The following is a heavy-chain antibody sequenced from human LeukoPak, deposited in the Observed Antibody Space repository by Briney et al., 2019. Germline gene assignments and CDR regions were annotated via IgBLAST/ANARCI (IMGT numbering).Heavy chain of an antibody. D-gene: IGHD6-13*01. CDR3: AAGGSSWYSSSGWFDP. CDR2: ISSSSSYI. Sequence: PGGSLRLSCAASGFTLSSYSMNWVRQAPGKGLEWVSSISSSSSYIYYADSVKGRFTISRDNAKNSLYLQMNSLRAEDTAVYYCAAGGSSWYSSSGWFDPWGQGTLVTVSS. J-gene: IGHJ5*02. V-gene: IGHV3-21*01. CDR1: GFTLSSYS.